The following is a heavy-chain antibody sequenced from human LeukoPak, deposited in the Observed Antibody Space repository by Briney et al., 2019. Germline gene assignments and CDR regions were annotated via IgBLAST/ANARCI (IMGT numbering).Heavy chain of an antibody. CDR2: IYTSGTT. D-gene: IGHD3-22*01. Sequence: PSETLSLTCTVSGGSISNYYWSWIRQPAGKGLEWIGRIYTSGTTYYNPSLKSRVTISVDTSKRQFSLKQSSVTAADTAVYYCARTKSYFDSSGRYDTFDIWGQGTMVTVSS. CDR1: GGSISNYY. CDR3: ARTKSYFDSSGRYDTFDI. V-gene: IGHV4-4*07. J-gene: IGHJ3*02.